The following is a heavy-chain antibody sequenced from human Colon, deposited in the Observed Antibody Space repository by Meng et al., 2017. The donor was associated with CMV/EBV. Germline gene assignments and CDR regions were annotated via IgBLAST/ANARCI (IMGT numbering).Heavy chain of an antibody. D-gene: IGHD6-13*01. Sequence: ASVKVSCKASGYSFTNYYMHWVRQAPGQGYEWMGVINSSGGSTSHAQKFQGRLSMTRDTSTSTVYMELSSLRSEDTAVYYCARDGGEAAGTPFYYHGMDVWGQGTTVTVSS. J-gene: IGHJ6*02. CDR1: GYSFTNYY. V-gene: IGHV1-46*01. CDR3: ARDGGEAAGTPFYYHGMDV. CDR2: INSSGGST.